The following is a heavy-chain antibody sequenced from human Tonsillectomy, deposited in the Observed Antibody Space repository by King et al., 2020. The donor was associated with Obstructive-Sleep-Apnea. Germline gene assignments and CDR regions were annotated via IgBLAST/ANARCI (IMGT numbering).Heavy chain of an antibody. CDR2: IIPKFGTP. V-gene: IGHV1-69*01. J-gene: IGHJ4*02. CDR1: GGTFINYS. Sequence: VQLVESGAEVKKPGSSVKVSCRASGGTFINYSITWLRQAPGQGPERGGAIIPKFGTPHYAQKFQGRVTITADESRNTAYMELTSLRCDDTAVYYCARGLRVGSGWYSFDVWGQATLVTVSS. D-gene: IGHD6-19*01. CDR3: ARGLRVGSGWYSFDV.